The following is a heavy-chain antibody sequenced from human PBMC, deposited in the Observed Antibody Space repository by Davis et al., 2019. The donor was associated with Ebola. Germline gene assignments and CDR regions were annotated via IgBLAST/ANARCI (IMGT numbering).Heavy chain of an antibody. V-gene: IGHV3-11*06. CDR2: ISSSSSCI. CDR1: GFTFSDHY. J-gene: IGHJ4*02. CDR3: ARVKGPTHFDY. D-gene: IGHD4-23*01. Sequence: GESLKISCEASGFTFSDHYMSWIRQAPGKGLEWVSSISSSSSCIYYADSVKGRFTISRDNAKNSLYLQMNSLRAEDTAVYYCARVKGPTHFDYWGQGILVTVSS.